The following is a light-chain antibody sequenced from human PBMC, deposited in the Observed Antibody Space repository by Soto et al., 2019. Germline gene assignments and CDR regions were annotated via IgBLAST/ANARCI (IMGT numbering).Light chain of an antibody. J-gene: IGKJ5*01. CDR1: QSLTNSF. CDR2: DTS. V-gene: IGKV3-20*01. CDR3: QQYGTSEII. Sequence: EFVLTQSPGTLSLSPGERATLSCRASQSLTNSFIAWYQQRPRQAPRLLIYDTSSRARGIPDRFSGSGSGTDFPLTLSRLETEDFAVFYCQQYGTSEIIFGQATRLDI.